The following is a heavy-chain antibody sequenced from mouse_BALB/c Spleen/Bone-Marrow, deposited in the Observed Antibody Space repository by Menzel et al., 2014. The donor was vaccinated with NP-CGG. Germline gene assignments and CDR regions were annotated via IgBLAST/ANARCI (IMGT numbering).Heavy chain of an antibody. J-gene: IGHJ1*01. V-gene: IGHV1-9*01. CDR3: ARWGYGSSYVGYFDV. D-gene: IGHD1-1*01. CDR2: ILPGSGST. Sequence: QVQLQQSGAELMKPGASVKISCKATGYTFSRYWIEWVKQRPGHGLEWIGEILPGSGSTNYNEKFKGKATFTADTSSNTAYMQLSSLTSEDSAVYYCARWGYGSSYVGYFDVWGAGTTATVSS. CDR1: GYTFSRYW.